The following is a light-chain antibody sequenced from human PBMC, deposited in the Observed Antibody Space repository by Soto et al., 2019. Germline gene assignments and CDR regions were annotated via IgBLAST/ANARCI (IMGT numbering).Light chain of an antibody. CDR1: QGISNY. Sequence: DIQMTHSPSSLSASVGDRVTITCRASQGISNYLACNQQFPGKVPKPLISAASTLQSGVPSRFIGSGSGTDFTLTISSLQPEDVATYYCQKYTDVPAFGGGTKVEIK. V-gene: IGKV1-27*01. CDR2: AAS. CDR3: QKYTDVPA. J-gene: IGKJ4*01.